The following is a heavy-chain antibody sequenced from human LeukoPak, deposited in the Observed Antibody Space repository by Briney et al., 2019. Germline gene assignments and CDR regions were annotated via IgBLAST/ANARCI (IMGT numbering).Heavy chain of an antibody. CDR1: GGSISSGSYY. V-gene: IGHV4-61*02. Sequence: PSETLSLTCTDPGGSISSGSYYWSWIRQPAGKGLEWIGRIYTSGSTNYNPSLKSRATISVDTSKNQFSLKLSSVTAADTAVYYCARDGGVDLYSSNSELDYWGQGTLVTVSS. CDR3: ARDGGVDLYSSNSELDY. J-gene: IGHJ4*02. D-gene: IGHD6-13*01. CDR2: IYTSGST.